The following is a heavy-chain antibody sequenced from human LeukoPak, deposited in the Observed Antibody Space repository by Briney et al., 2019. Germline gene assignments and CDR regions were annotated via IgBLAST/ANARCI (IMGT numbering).Heavy chain of an antibody. Sequence: GGSLRLSCVVSGFTFNRCWMNWVRQAPGKGLEWVAHINPDGRDTYYVDSVKGRFTISRDNAKNSLYLQMNSLRAEDTALYYCARAIGVTCISTSCYSFDYWGQGTLVTVSS. V-gene: IGHV3-7*03. D-gene: IGHD2-2*02. CDR3: ARAIGVTCISTSCYSFDY. CDR1: GFTFNRCW. CDR2: INPDGRDT. J-gene: IGHJ4*02.